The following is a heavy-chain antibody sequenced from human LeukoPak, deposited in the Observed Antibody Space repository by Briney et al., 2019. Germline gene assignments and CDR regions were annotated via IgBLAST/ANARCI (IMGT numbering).Heavy chain of an antibody. V-gene: IGHV1-18*01. D-gene: IGHD1-1*01. Sequence: ASVKVSCKASGYTFSNYGFTWVRQAPGQGLEWMGWISAYNGNTNYAQKLQGRVTMTTDTSTSTAYMELRSLRSDDTAVYYCARDGGGVLEPHNWGQGTLVTVSS. CDR1: GYTFSNYG. J-gene: IGHJ4*02. CDR3: ARDGGGVLEPHN. CDR2: ISAYNGNT.